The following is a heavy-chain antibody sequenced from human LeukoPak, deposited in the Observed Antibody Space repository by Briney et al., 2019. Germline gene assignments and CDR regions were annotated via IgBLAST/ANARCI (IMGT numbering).Heavy chain of an antibody. J-gene: IGHJ5*02. CDR1: GFTFSSYS. CDR2: ITSSSSYI. Sequence: GGSLRLSCAASGFTFSSYSMNWVRQAPGKGLDWVSSITSSSSYIYYVDSVKGRFTISRDNAKNSLYLQMNSLRAEDTAVYYCARVSGYYNWFDPWGQGTLVTVSS. V-gene: IGHV3-21*01. D-gene: IGHD3-3*01. CDR3: ARVSGYYNWFDP.